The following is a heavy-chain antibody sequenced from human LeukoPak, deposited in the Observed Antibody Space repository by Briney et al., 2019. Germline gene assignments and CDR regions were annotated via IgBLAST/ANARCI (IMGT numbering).Heavy chain of an antibody. D-gene: IGHD3-22*01. CDR1: GGSISSYY. V-gene: IGHV4-59*13. J-gene: IGHJ4*02. Sequence: SETLSLTCTVSGGSISSYYWSWIRQPPGKGLEGVGYIYYSGSTNYNPSLKSRVTISVDTSKNQFSLKLSSVTAADTAVYYCARDLYYYDSTGYYRPYYFDYWGQGTLVTVSS. CDR3: ARDLYYYDSTGYYRPYYFDY. CDR2: IYYSGST.